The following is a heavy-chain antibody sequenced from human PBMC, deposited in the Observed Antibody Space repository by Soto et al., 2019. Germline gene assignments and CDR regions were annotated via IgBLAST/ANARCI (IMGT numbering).Heavy chain of an antibody. CDR3: ARVDDWNNARSFDR. V-gene: IGHV3-23*01. D-gene: IGHD1-1*01. CDR1: GFTFDNYV. CDR2: IRGSSGCS. J-gene: IGHJ5*02. Sequence: EVHLLESGGGLVQPGGSLRVSCEASGFTFDNYVMTWVRQAPGKGLEWVSAIRGSSGCSWYADCVKGRFTLSRDNFKNTLYLEMNNLRAEDTAVYFCARVDDWNNARSFDRWGQGTLVTVSS.